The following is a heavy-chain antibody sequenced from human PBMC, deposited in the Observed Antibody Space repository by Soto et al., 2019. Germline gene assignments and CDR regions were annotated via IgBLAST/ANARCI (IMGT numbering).Heavy chain of an antibody. Sequence: EVPLLESGGALVQPGGALRLSCAASGFTFSNSAMSWVRQAPGKGLEWVSAVSPSGGSTFYADSVKGRFTISRDNSKSTLYLQMNSLRDEDTAVYYCVKEFQLGIWGQGTTVTVSS. CDR1: GFTFSNSA. CDR3: VKEFQLGI. J-gene: IGHJ6*02. V-gene: IGHV3-23*01. CDR2: VSPSGGST. D-gene: IGHD1-1*01.